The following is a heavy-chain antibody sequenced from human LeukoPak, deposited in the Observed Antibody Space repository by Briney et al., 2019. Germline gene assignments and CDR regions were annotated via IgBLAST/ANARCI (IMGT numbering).Heavy chain of an antibody. Sequence: ASVKVSCKASGYTFTSYYMHWVRQAPGQGLEWMGIISPSGGSTSYAQKFQGRVTMTRDTSTSTVYMELSSLRSEDTAVYYCARDRQAGRFGMDVWGQGTTVTVSS. J-gene: IGHJ6*02. CDR3: ARDRQAGRFGMDV. D-gene: IGHD2-15*01. CDR2: ISPSGGST. V-gene: IGHV1-46*01. CDR1: GYTFTSYY.